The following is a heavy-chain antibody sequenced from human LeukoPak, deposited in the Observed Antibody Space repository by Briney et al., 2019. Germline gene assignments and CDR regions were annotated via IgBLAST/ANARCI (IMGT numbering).Heavy chain of an antibody. D-gene: IGHD5-24*01. V-gene: IGHV1-69*13. CDR3: ASLQPDGNTVNFQH. Sequence: SVKVSCKASGGTFSSYAISWVRQAPGQGLEWMGGIIPIFGTANYAQKFQGRVTITADESTSTAYMELSSLRSEDTAVYYCASLQPDGNTVNFQHWGQGTLVTVSS. CDR1: GGTFSSYA. J-gene: IGHJ1*01. CDR2: IIPIFGTA.